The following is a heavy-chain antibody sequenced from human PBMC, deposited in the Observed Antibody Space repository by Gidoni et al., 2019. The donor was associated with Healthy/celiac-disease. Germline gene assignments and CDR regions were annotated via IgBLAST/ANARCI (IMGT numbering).Heavy chain of an antibody. V-gene: IGHV4-39*01. CDR2: IYYSGST. J-gene: IGHJ1*01. D-gene: IGHD3-22*01. CDR3: ARSGSYYDSSGYPTFQH. CDR1: GGSISSSRYY. Sequence: QLQLQESGPGLVKPSEPLSLTCTVSGGSISSSRYYWGWIRQPPGKGLAWIGSIYYSGSTYYNPSLKSRVTISVDTSKNQFSLKLSSVTAADTAVYYCARSGSYYDSSGYPTFQHWGQGTLVTVSS.